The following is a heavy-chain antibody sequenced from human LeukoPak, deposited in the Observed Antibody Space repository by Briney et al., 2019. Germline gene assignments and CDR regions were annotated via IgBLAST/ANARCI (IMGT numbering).Heavy chain of an antibody. J-gene: IGHJ4*02. CDR2: IDPSDSHA. CDR3: ARHDCSGGSCPLAY. V-gene: IGHV5-10-1*01. Sequence: PGESLKISCKGSGYTFTSYWITWVRQMPGKGLEWMGRIDPSDSHASYSPSLQGHVTISADKSINTAYLQWSSLKASYTAMYYCARHDCSGGSCPLAYWGQGTLVTVPS. CDR1: GYTFTSYW. D-gene: IGHD2-15*01.